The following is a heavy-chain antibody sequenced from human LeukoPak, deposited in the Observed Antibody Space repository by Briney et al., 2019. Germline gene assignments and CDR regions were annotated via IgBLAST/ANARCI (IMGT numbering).Heavy chain of an antibody. V-gene: IGHV3-23*01. Sequence: SGESLRLSCAPSGFTFRSYAMTWVRQAPGKGLEWVAAITGSGRNTYYADSVKGRFTISRDNSKNTLSLQMNSLRAEDTALYYCAKSQQLVRDAFDIWGQGTMVTISS. CDR3: AKSQQLVRDAFDI. CDR2: ITGSGRNT. D-gene: IGHD6-13*01. CDR1: GFTFRSYA. J-gene: IGHJ3*02.